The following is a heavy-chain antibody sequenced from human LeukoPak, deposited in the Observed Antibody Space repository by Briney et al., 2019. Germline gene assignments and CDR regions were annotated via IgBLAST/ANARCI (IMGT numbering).Heavy chain of an antibody. CDR2: ISYDGSNK. Sequence: GRSLRLSCAASGFTFSSYAMHWVRQAPGKGLEWVAVISYDGSNKYYADSVKGRFTISRDNSKNTLYLQMNSLRAEDTAVYYCARGASLPAAGHFDYWGQGTLVTVSS. V-gene: IGHV3-30-3*01. J-gene: IGHJ4*02. D-gene: IGHD6-25*01. CDR1: GFTFSSYA. CDR3: ARGASLPAAGHFDY.